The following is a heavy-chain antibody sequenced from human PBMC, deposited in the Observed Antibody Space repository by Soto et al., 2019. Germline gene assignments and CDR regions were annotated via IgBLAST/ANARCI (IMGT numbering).Heavy chain of an antibody. CDR2: INPNNGGT. Sequence: QVQLVQSGAEVRKPGASVKVSCKTSGYTFTAYYIHWVRQAPGQGLEWMGWINPNNGGTNYAQKFLVWVHRPRDPSISTDYMELSRLRSDDTAVYYCARVMEVYYSSWICMDVWGPGTTVTVSS. CDR3: ARVMEVYYSSWICMDV. CDR1: GYTFTAYY. D-gene: IGHD3-10*01. V-gene: IGHV1-2*04. J-gene: IGHJ6*02.